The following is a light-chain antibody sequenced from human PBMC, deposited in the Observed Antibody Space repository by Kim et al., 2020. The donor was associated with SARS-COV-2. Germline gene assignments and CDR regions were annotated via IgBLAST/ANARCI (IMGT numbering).Light chain of an antibody. CDR1: QRVGNNY. V-gene: IGKV3-20*01. J-gene: IGKJ1*01. CDR2: GAS. CDR3: QQYGNSPRT. Sequence: EIVLTQSPGTLSLSPGERATLSCRASQRVGNNYLAWYQQKSGQAPRLLIYGASSRATGIPDRFSGSGSGTDFTLTISKLEPEDFAVYYCQQYGNSPRTFGQGTKVDIK.